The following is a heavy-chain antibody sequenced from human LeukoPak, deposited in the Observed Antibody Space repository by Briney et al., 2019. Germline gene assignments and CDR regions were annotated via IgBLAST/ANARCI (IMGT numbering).Heavy chain of an antibody. CDR2: ISSSGSTI. J-gene: IGHJ2*01. CDR1: GFTFSDYY. Sequence: GGSLRLSCAASGFTFSDYYMSWIRQAPGKGLEWVSYISSSGSTIYYADSVKGRFTISRDSSKNTLHLQMNSLRAEDTAVYYCANQGAHCSGGSCLRYFDLWGRGTLVTVSS. V-gene: IGHV3-11*04. CDR3: ANQGAHCSGGSCLRYFDL. D-gene: IGHD2-15*01.